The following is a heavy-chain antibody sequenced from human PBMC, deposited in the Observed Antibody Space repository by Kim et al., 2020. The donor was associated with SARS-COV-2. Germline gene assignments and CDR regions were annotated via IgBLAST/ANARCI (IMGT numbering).Heavy chain of an antibody. CDR1: GGSFSGYY. CDR3: ARGAPYNWNPVAWGDV. Sequence: SETLSLTCAVYGGSFSGYYWSWIRQPPGKGLEWIGEINHSGSTNYNPSLKSRVTISVDTSKNQFSLKLSSVTAADTAVYYCARGAPYNWNPVAWGDVWGKGTTVTVSS. J-gene: IGHJ6*04. CDR2: INHSGST. V-gene: IGHV4-34*01. D-gene: IGHD1-20*01.